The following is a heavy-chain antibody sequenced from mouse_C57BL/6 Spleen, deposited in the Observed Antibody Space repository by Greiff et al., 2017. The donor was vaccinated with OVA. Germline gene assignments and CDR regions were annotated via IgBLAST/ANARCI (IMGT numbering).Heavy chain of an antibody. CDR1: GYTFTSYW. Sequence: QVQLQQSGAELVKPGASVKMSCKASGYTFTSYWITWVKQRPGQGLEWIGDLYPGSGSTNYNEKFKSKATLTVDTSSSTAYMQLSSLTSEDSAVYYCAREAYSNYPYAMDYWGQGTSVTVSS. V-gene: IGHV1-55*01. CDR3: AREAYSNYPYAMDY. D-gene: IGHD2-5*01. J-gene: IGHJ4*01. CDR2: LYPGSGST.